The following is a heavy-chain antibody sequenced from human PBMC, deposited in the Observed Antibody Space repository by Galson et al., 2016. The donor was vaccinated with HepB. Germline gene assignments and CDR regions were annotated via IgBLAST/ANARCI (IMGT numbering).Heavy chain of an antibody. CDR3: AGRGGDGYFDGWFDH. Sequence: QSGAEVKKPGESLKISCKGSGYTFNTYWIAWVRQMPGKGLEWMGIIYPGNSETRYSPSFQGQVTISADKSIGTAYLQWSSLGASDTAMYYCAGRGGDGYFDGWFDHWGEGTLVTVSS. V-gene: IGHV5-51*01. J-gene: IGHJ5*02. CDR2: IYPGNSET. CDR1: GYTFNTYW. D-gene: IGHD5-24*01.